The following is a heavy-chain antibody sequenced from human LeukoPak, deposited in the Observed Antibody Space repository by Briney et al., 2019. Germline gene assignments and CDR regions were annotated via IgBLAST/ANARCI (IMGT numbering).Heavy chain of an antibody. V-gene: IGHV3-23*01. D-gene: IGHD3-3*01. Sequence: QAGGSLRLSCEASGITFSTPSRNWIRQPPGKGLEWVSSFSGSGGSTYYAASVKGRFSISRDNSKNTLVLQMTGLRAEDTALYYCAKGGQDYNFWRFDYYGQETLVTAAS. J-gene: IGHJ4*02. CDR2: FSGSGGST. CDR1: GITFSTPS. CDR3: AKGGQDYNFWRFDY.